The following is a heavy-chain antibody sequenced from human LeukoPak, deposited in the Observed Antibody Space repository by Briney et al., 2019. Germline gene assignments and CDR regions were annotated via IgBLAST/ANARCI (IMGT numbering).Heavy chain of an antibody. CDR1: GFTFSDYY. V-gene: IGHV3-11*01. CDR3: ARSIPAGNRR. CDR2: ISSSGSTI. D-gene: IGHD2-2*01. Sequence: PGGSLRLSSAASGFTFSDYYTSWIRQAPGKGLEWGSYISSSGSTIDYADSVKGRFTISRDNAKNSLYLQMNSLRAEDTAVYYCARSIPAGNRRWGQGTLVTVSS. J-gene: IGHJ4*02.